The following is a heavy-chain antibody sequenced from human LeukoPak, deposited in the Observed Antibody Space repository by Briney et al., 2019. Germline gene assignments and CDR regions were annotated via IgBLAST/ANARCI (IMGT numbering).Heavy chain of an antibody. D-gene: IGHD2-15*01. Sequence: SEALSLTCAVYGGSFSGYYWSWIRQPPGKGLEWIGEINHSGSTNYNPSLKSRVTISVDTSKNQFSLKLSSVTAADTAVYYCARQTPGDRYCSGGSCYGYGMDVWGQGTTVTVSS. J-gene: IGHJ6*02. CDR2: INHSGST. V-gene: IGHV4-34*01. CDR3: ARQTPGDRYCSGGSCYGYGMDV. CDR1: GGSFSGYY.